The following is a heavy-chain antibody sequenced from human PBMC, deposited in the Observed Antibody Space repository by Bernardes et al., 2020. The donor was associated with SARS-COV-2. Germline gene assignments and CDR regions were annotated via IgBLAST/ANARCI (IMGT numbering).Heavy chain of an antibody. CDR1: GFTFSSYW. V-gene: IGHV3-74*01. CDR2: INSDGSST. CDR3: ARPSITMVRGVPSY. Sequence: GSLRLSCAASGFTFSSYWMHWVRQAPGKGLVWVSRINSDGSSTSYADSVKGRFTISRDNAKNTLYLQMNSLRAEDTAVYYCARPSITMVRGVPSYWGQGTLVTVSS. J-gene: IGHJ4*02. D-gene: IGHD3-10*01.